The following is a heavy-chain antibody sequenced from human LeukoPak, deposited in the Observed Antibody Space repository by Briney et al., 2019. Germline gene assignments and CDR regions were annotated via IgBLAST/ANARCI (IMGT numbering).Heavy chain of an antibody. D-gene: IGHD5-24*01. J-gene: IGHJ4*02. V-gene: IGHV3-21*01. CDR3: ARGVEMATICFFDY. CDR1: GFIFSSYN. Sequence: GGSLRLSCAASGFIFSSYNMNWVRQAPGKGLEWVSSISSSSTYIYYADSVKGRFTISRDNAKNSLYLQMNSLRAEDTAVYYCARGVEMATICFFDYWGQGTLATVSS. CDR2: ISSSSTYI.